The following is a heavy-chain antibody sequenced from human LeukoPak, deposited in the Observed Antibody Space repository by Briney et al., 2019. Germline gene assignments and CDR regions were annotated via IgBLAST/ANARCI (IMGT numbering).Heavy chain of an antibody. CDR2: ISSSSSTT. D-gene: IGHD1-26*01. J-gene: IGHJ4*02. V-gene: IGHV3-48*04. Sequence: GGSLRLSCAASGFTFSSYSMNWVRQAPGKGLEWVSYISSSSSTTHYADSVKGRFTISRDNAKNSLHLQMNSLRAEDTAVYYCTRVRGSYSVDYWGQGTLVTVSS. CDR3: TRVRGSYSVDY. CDR1: GFTFSSYS.